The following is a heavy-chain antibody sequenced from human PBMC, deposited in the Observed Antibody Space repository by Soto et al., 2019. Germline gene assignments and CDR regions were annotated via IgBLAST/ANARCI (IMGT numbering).Heavy chain of an antibody. Sequence: EALPVTSNLSGGSVSSSSYYWGWIRQPPGKGLEWIGSIYYSGSTYYNPSLKSRVTISVDKSKNKFSLKLSSVTSADTAVYYCARHKGVGAIDYWVQGTLVT. CDR1: GGSVSSSSYY. J-gene: IGHJ4*02. CDR2: IYYSGST. CDR3: ARHKGVGAIDY. V-gene: IGHV4-39*01. D-gene: IGHD1-26*01.